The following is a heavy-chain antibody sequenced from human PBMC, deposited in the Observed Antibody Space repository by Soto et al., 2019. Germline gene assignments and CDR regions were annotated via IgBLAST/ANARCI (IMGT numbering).Heavy chain of an antibody. V-gene: IGHV4-39*01. CDR3: ARHRYGDYYYYYCMDV. J-gene: IGHJ6*02. CDR1: GGSISSSSYY. Sequence: SETLSLTCTVSGGSISSSSYYWGWIRQPPGKGLEWIGSIYYSGSTYSNPSLKSRVTISVDTSKNQFSLKLSSLTAADTAVYSCARHRYGDYYYYYCMDVWGQGTTVTVSS. CDR2: IYYSGST. D-gene: IGHD4-17*01.